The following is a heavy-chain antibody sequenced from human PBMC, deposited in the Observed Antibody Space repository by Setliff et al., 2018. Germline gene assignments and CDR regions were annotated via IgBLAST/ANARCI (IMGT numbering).Heavy chain of an antibody. CDR3: ARDTDIYSTSLSYFDY. V-gene: IGHV1-2*02. J-gene: IGHJ4*02. Sequence: ASVKVSCKASGYTFTAYYIHWVRQAPGQGLEWMGWVNPISGVTNDAQKFQGRVTMTRDTSISTAYMELSRLRSDDTAMYYCARDTDIYSTSLSYFDYWGQGTLVTVSS. CDR2: VNPISGVT. D-gene: IGHD6-13*01. CDR1: GYTFTAYY.